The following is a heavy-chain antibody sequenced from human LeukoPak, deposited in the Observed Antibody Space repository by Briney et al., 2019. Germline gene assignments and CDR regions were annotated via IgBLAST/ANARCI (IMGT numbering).Heavy chain of an antibody. V-gene: IGHV1-46*01. CDR1: GYTFTSYY. CDR2: IDPSGGST. J-gene: IGHJ4*02. CDR3: ARVGFVGYCSSTSCSREDY. Sequence: ASVKVSCKASGYTFTSYYMQWVRQAPGQGLEWMGIIDPSGGSTSCAQKFQGRVTMTGDTSTSTVYMELSSLRSGDTAVYYCARVGFVGYCSSTSCSREDYWGQGTLVTVSS. D-gene: IGHD2-2*01.